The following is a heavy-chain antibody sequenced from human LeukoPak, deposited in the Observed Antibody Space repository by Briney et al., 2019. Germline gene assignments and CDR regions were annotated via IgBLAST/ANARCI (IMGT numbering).Heavy chain of an antibody. CDR1: AFTFSSYD. CDR3: VRDVTGSGWY. CDR2: ISSSGSTI. D-gene: IGHD6-19*01. Sequence: PGGSLRLSCAASAFTFSSYDMNWVRQAPGKGLEWVSYISSSGSTIYYADSVKGRFTISRDNAKNSLYLQMNSLRAEDTAVYYCVRDVTGSGWYWGQGTPVTVSS. J-gene: IGHJ4*02. V-gene: IGHV3-48*03.